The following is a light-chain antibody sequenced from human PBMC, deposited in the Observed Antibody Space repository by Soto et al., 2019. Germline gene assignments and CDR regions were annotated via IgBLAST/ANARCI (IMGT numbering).Light chain of an antibody. CDR1: QSISSY. CDR2: AAS. CDR3: QQSYSTPKR. V-gene: IGKV1-39*01. Sequence: DIQMTQSPSSLSAYVGDRVTITCRASQSISSYLNWYQQKPGKAPKLLIYAASSLQSGVPSRFSGRGSGTDFTLTISSLQPEEFAPYYCQQSYSTPKRFGQGTKVEIK. J-gene: IGKJ1*01.